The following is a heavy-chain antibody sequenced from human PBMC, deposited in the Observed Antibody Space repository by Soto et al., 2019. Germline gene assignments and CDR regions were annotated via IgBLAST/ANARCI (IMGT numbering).Heavy chain of an antibody. CDR3: ARDRGYSGYVAYYMDV. CDR1: GFTFSSYS. D-gene: IGHD5-12*01. CDR2: ISSSSSYI. V-gene: IGHV3-21*01. Sequence: GGSLRLSCAASGFTFSSYSMNWVRQAPGKGLEWVSSISSSSSYIYYADSVKGRFTISRDNAKNSLYLQMNSLRAEDTAVYYCARDRGYSGYVAYYMDVSGKGTTVTVSS. J-gene: IGHJ6*03.